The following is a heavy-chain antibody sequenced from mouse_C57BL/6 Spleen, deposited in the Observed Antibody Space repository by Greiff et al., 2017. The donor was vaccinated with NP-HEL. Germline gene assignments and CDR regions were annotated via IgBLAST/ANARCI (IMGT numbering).Heavy chain of an antibody. D-gene: IGHD1-1*01. J-gene: IGHJ2*01. CDR3: ASGTVVAKGYYFDY. V-gene: IGHV1-74*01. CDR2: IHPSDSDT. CDR1: GYTFTSYW. Sequence: QVQLQQPGAELVKPGASVKVSCKASGYTFTSYWMHWVKQRPGQGLEWIGRIHPSDSDTNYNQKFKGKATLTVDKSSNTAYLQLSSLTSEDTAIYYCASGTVVAKGYYFDYWGQGTTLTVSS.